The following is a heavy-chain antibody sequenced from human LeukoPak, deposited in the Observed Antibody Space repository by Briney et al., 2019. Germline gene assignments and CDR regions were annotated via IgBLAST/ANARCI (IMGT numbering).Heavy chain of an antibody. J-gene: IGHJ2*01. Sequence: SETLSLTCTVSGGSIRSSGYYWGWIRQPPGKGLEWIGSIFYSGSTYYTPSLKSRVTISVDTSKNLFSLRLSSLTAADTAVYCCARQSWGRYRYFDLWGRGTLVTVSS. CDR2: IFYSGST. D-gene: IGHD3-16*01. CDR1: GGSIRSSGYY. CDR3: ARQSWGRYRYFDL. V-gene: IGHV4-39*01.